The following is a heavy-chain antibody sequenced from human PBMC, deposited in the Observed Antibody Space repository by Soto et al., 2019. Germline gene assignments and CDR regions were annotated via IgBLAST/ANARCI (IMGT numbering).Heavy chain of an antibody. V-gene: IGHV3-9*01. J-gene: IGHJ4*02. CDR2: ISWNSSSI. CDR3: AKDIGHGGYCSGGSCSLGDFDY. CDR1: GFTFDDYA. D-gene: IGHD2-15*01. Sequence: GGSLRLSCAASGFTFDDYAMHWVRQAPGKGLEWVSGISWNSSSIGYADSVKGRFTISRDNAKNSWYLQMNSLRAEDTGLYYCAKDIGHGGYCSGGSCSLGDFDYWGQGTLVTVSS.